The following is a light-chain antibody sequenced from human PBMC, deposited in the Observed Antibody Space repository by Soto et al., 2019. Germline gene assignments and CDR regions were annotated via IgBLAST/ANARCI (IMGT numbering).Light chain of an antibody. Sequence: FWTQSPGTLSLSPGESATLSCRASQTVSITYLTWYQQKPGQAPRLLIFGASKRATGIPGRFSGSGSGTDFTLTISRLAPEDFAVYYCQQYGSSGTFGQGTKVDIK. CDR3: QQYGSSGT. CDR2: GAS. V-gene: IGKV3-20*01. J-gene: IGKJ1*01. CDR1: QTVSITY.